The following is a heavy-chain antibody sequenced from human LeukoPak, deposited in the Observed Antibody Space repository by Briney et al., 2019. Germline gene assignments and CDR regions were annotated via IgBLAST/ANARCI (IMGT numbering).Heavy chain of an antibody. D-gene: IGHD3-22*01. J-gene: IGHJ4*02. V-gene: IGHV4-30-2*01. CDR2: IYDSGST. Sequence: SETLSLTCAVSGGSISSDGYSWIWLPQPPGKDLVWVRYIYDSGSTYYNPSLESRVTISVNRYKNQFSLKLSSVTAADTAVYYYTTKRADSSGYYLDYWGQGTLVTVSS. CDR3: TTKRADSSGYYLDY. CDR1: GGSISSDGYS.